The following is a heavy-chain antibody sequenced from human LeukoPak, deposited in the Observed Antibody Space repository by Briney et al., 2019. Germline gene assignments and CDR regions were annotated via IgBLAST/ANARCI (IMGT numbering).Heavy chain of an antibody. Sequence: GASVKVSCKASGYTFTGYYIHWVRQAPGQGLEWMGWINPNSGGTNYAQKFQGRVTMTRDTSISTAYMELSRLRSDDTAAYYCARGGGVGATQAVWFDPWGQGTLVTVSS. CDR2: INPNSGGT. CDR1: GYTFTGYY. CDR3: ARGGGVGATQAVWFDP. V-gene: IGHV1-2*02. D-gene: IGHD1-26*01. J-gene: IGHJ5*02.